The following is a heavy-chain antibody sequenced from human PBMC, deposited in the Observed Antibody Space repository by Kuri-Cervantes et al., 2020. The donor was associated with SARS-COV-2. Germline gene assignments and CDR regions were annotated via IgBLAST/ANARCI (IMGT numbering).Heavy chain of an antibody. Sequence: SETLSLTCTVSGGSISSYDWSWIRQPAGKGLEWIGRIYTSGSTNYNPSLKSRVTMTVDTSKNQFSLKLSSVTAADTAVYYWARSRTVLIAARLRYYYYRGVWGKGTTVTVSS. CDR3: ARSRTVLIAARLRYYYYRGV. D-gene: IGHD6-6*01. CDR1: GGSISSYD. V-gene: IGHV4-4*07. J-gene: IGHJ6*03. CDR2: IYTSGST.